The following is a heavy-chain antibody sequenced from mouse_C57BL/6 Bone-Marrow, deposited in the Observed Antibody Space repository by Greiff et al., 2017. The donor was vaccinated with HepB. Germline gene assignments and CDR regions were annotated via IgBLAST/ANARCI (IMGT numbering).Heavy chain of an antibody. CDR3: ASWGYAMDY. CDR1: GYTFTSYW. Sequence: VQLQQPGAELVMPGASVKLSCKASGYTFTSYWMHWVKQRPGQGLEWIGEIDPSDSYTKYNQKFKGKSTLTVDKSSSTAYMQLSSLTSEDSAVYYCASWGYAMDYWGQGTSVTVSS. V-gene: IGHV1-69*01. J-gene: IGHJ4*01. CDR2: IDPSDSYT. D-gene: IGHD4-1*01.